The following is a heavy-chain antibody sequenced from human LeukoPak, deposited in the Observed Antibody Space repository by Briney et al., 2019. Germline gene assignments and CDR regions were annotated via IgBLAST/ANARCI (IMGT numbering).Heavy chain of an antibody. CDR3: ARAVYGSYLVGWFDP. D-gene: IGHD1-26*01. V-gene: IGHV4-38-2*02. Sequence: PSETLSLTCTVSGYSITSGYYWGWIRQPPGKGLEWIGSIYHSGSTYYNPSLKSRVTISVDTSKNQFSLKLSSVTAADTAVYYCARAVYGSYLVGWFDPWGQGSLVTVSS. CDR1: GYSITSGYY. CDR2: IYHSGST. J-gene: IGHJ5*02.